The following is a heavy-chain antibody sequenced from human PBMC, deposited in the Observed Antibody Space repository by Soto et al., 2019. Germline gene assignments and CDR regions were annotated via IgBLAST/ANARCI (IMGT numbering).Heavy chain of an antibody. Sequence: GGPLRLSCVGSGFNFSSHIMHWVRQAPGKGLEWVASISFDGRNKYDADSVKGRFTISRDNSKNTLYLQMNSLRAEDTAVYYCARGRYDFWSGYYTLDYWGQGTLVTVSS. J-gene: IGHJ4*02. CDR2: ISFDGRNK. CDR1: GFNFSSHI. V-gene: IGHV3-30*04. D-gene: IGHD3-3*01. CDR3: ARGRYDFWSGYYTLDY.